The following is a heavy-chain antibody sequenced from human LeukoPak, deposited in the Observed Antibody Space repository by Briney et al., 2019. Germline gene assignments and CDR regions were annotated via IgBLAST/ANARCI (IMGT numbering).Heavy chain of an antibody. CDR2: IYYSGST. J-gene: IGHJ4*02. CDR3: ARETVIIKFFDY. D-gene: IGHD3-3*01. Sequence: SETLSLTCTVSGGSISSGDYYWSWIRQPPGKGLEWIGYIYYSGSTYYNPSLKSRVTISVDTSKNQFSLKLSSVTAADTAVYYCARETVIIKFFDYWGQGTLATVSS. V-gene: IGHV4-30-4*01. CDR1: GGSISSGDYY.